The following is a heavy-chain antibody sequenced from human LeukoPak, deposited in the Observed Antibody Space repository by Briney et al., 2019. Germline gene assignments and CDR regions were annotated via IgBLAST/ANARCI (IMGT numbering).Heavy chain of an antibody. CDR3: ARDHGVVVGWFDP. Sequence: AGSMRLSCAASGFTFSSYAMHWVRQAPGKGLEWVAVISYDGSNKYYADSVKGRFTSSRDNSKNTLYLQMNSLRAEDTAAYYCARDHGVVVGWFDPWGQGTLVTVSS. CDR1: GFTFSSYA. CDR2: ISYDGSNK. D-gene: IGHD2-21*01. J-gene: IGHJ5*02. V-gene: IGHV3-30*04.